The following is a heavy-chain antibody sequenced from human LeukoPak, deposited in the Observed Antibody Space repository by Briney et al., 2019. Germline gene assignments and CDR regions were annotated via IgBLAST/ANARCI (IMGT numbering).Heavy chain of an antibody. CDR3: ARVLRYCSGGNCYSGGLGYMDV. J-gene: IGHJ6*03. D-gene: IGHD2-15*01. V-gene: IGHV3-21*04. Sequence: GGSLRLSCAASGFTFSSYSMNWVRQAPGKGPEWVSSISSSSSYIYYADSVKGRFTISRDNAKNSLFLQMNSLRAEDTAVYYRARVLRYCSGGNCYSGGLGYMDVWGKGTTVTISS. CDR1: GFTFSSYS. CDR2: ISSSSSYI.